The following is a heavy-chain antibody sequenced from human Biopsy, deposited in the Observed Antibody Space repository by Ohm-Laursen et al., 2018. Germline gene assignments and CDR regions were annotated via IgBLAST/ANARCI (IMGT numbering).Heavy chain of an antibody. CDR2: IVVGGGNT. CDR1: GFTFNRSA. CDR3: ASRPNCGGDCSSGFDY. Sequence: SVKVSCKASGFTFNRSAMQWVRQARGQRLEWIGWIVVGGGNTNYAQEFQERVTITRDMSTSTAYMELSSLRSEDTAVYYCASRPNCGGDCSSGFDYWGQGTLVTVSS. D-gene: IGHD2-21*02. J-gene: IGHJ4*02. V-gene: IGHV1-58*02.